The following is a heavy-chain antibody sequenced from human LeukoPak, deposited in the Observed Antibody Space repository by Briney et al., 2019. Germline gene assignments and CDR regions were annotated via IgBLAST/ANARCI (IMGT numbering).Heavy chain of an antibody. D-gene: IGHD2-2*01. CDR3: ASPIYCSSTSCYPRFDY. CDR1: GYSISSGYY. J-gene: IGHJ4*02. V-gene: IGHV4-38-2*01. CDR2: IYHSGST. Sequence: KTSETLSLTCAVSGYSISSGYYWGWIRQPPGKGLEGIGSIYHSGSTYYNPSLKSRVTISVDTSKNQFSLKLSSVTAADTAVYYCASPIYCSSTSCYPRFDYWGQGTLVTVSS.